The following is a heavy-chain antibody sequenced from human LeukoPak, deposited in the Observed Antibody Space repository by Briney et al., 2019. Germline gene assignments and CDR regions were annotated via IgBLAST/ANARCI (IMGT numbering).Heavy chain of an antibody. V-gene: IGHV4-31*03. CDR2: IYYSGST. Sequence: SETLSLTCTVSGGSISSGGYYWSWIRQHPGKGLEWIGYIYYSGSTYYNPSLKSRVTISVDTSKNQFSLKLSSVTAADTAVYYCAKNYGDYVYWFDPWGQGTLVTVSS. J-gene: IGHJ5*02. CDR3: AKNYGDYVYWFDP. CDR1: GGSISSGGYY. D-gene: IGHD4-17*01.